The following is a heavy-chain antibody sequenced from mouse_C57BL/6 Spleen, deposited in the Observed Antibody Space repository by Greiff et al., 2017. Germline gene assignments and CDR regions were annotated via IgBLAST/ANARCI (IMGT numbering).Heavy chain of an antibody. CDR3: ARNYYGPWYFDV. V-gene: IGHV3-6*01. D-gene: IGHD1-1*01. CDR2: ISYDGSN. CDR1: GYSITSGYY. Sequence: ESGPGLVKPSQSLSLTCSVTGYSITSGYYWNWIRQFPGNKLEWMGYISYDGSNNYNPSLKNRISITRDTSKNQFFLKLNSVTTEDTATYYCARNYYGPWYFDVWGTGTTVTVSS. J-gene: IGHJ1*03.